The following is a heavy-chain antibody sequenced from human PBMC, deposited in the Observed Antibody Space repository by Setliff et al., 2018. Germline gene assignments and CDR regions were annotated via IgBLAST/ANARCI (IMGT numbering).Heavy chain of an antibody. CDR1: GYSFTSYW. J-gene: IGHJ6*02. CDR3: MRQDFYGSGSPSKGNAMDV. CDR2: IYPEDSDT. V-gene: IGHV5-51*01. Sequence: GESLKISCKGSGYSFTSYWIGWVRQMPGKGLEWMGIIYPEDSDTRHSPSFPGHVTISADKSINTAYLQWSSLKASDSAIYYCMRQDFYGSGSPSKGNAMDVWGQGTTVTVSS. D-gene: IGHD3-10*01.